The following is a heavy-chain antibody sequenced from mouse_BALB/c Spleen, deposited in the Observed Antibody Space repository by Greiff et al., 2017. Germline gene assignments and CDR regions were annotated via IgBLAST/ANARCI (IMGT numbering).Heavy chain of an antibody. Sequence: EVQRVESGPGLVKPSQSLSLTCSVTGYSITSGYYWNWIRQFPGNKLEWMGYISYDGSNNYNPSLKNRISITRDTSKNQFFLKLNSVTTEDTATYYCARKDYYYGSSLFAYWGQGTLVTVSA. J-gene: IGHJ3*01. CDR2: ISYDGSN. V-gene: IGHV3-6*02. CDR1: GYSITSGYY. D-gene: IGHD1-1*01. CDR3: ARKDYYYGSSLFAY.